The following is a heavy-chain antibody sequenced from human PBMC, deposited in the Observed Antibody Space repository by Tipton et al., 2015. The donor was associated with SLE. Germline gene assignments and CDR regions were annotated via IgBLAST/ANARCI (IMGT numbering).Heavy chain of an antibody. Sequence: TLSLTCAVYGGSFSGYYWSWIRQPAGKGLEWIGRIYTSGSTNYNPSLKSRVTISVDTSKNQLSLKLSSVAAADTAVYYCARDLWIAVAGIGAFDIWGQGTMVTVSS. V-gene: IGHV4-4*07. CDR1: GGSFSGYY. CDR2: IYTSGST. J-gene: IGHJ3*02. D-gene: IGHD6-19*01. CDR3: ARDLWIAVAGIGAFDI.